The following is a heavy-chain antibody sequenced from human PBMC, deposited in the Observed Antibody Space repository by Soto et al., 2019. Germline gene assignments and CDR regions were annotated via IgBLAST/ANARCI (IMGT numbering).Heavy chain of an antibody. V-gene: IGHV3-23*01. CDR1: GFTFSSYA. D-gene: IGHD3-10*01. J-gene: IGHJ3*02. Sequence: EVQLLESGGDLVQPGGSLRLSCAASGFTFSSYAMSWVRQAPGKGLEWVSAISGSGGSTYYADSVKGRFTISRDHSKITLYLQMNSLRAEDTAVYYCAKDNRRYTGHRDALDIWGQGTMVTVSS. CDR2: ISGSGGST. CDR3: AKDNRRYTGHRDALDI.